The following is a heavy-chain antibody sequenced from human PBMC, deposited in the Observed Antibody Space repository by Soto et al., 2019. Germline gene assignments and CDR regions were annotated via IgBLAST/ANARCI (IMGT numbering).Heavy chain of an antibody. D-gene: IGHD1-1*01. V-gene: IGHV1-18*01. CDR1: GDNFLNFG. CDR3: ARGRTVSSIGPLLV. Sequence: QIQLVQSGAEVKKPGASVKVSCKASGDNFLNFGVSWVRQAPGQGLEWMWWVSPKSGNTDYARKVQGRVTMTTDTSTTTAYMELRGLRSDDTAVYYFARGRTVSSIGPLLVWGQGTLVSVSS. J-gene: IGHJ1*01. CDR2: VSPKSGNT.